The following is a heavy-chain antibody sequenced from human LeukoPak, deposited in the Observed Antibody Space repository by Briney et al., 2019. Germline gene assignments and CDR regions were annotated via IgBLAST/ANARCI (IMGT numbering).Heavy chain of an antibody. CDR2: ISGSGSTI. Sequence: TGGSLRLSCTASGFTFSTYEVNWVRQAPGKRLEWVSYISGSGSTIYYADSVKGRFTISRDNAKNSLYLQMSSLRAEDTALYYCAREGGWATTANDYWGQGTLVTVSS. CDR1: GFTFSTYE. J-gene: IGHJ4*02. D-gene: IGHD1-1*01. V-gene: IGHV3-48*03. CDR3: AREGGWATTANDY.